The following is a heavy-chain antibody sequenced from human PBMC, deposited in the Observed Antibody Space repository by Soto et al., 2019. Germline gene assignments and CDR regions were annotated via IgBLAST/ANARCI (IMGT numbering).Heavy chain of an antibody. CDR3: ARETYYYDSSGYRDAFDI. Sequence: PGGSLRLSCAASGFTYSSYSMNWVRRAPGKGLEWVSYISSSSSTIYYADSVKGRFTISRDNAKNSLYLQMNSLRDEDTAVYYCARETYYYDSSGYRDAFDIWGQGTMVTVSS. CDR1: GFTYSSYS. CDR2: ISSSSSTI. D-gene: IGHD3-22*01. J-gene: IGHJ3*02. V-gene: IGHV3-48*02.